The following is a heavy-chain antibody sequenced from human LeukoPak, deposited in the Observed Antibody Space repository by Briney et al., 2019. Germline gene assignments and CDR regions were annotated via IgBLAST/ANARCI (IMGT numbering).Heavy chain of an antibody. D-gene: IGHD3-10*01. V-gene: IGHV1-2*02. J-gene: IGHJ4*02. CDR3: ARGPLWFGEKTPPDY. CDR1: GYTFTDYY. Sequence: GASVKVSCKASGYTFTDYYMHWVRQAPGQGLEWMGWINPNSGGTNYAQKFQGRVTMTRDTSISTAYMELSRLRSDDTAVYYCARGPLWFGEKTPPDYWGQGTLVTVSS. CDR2: INPNSGGT.